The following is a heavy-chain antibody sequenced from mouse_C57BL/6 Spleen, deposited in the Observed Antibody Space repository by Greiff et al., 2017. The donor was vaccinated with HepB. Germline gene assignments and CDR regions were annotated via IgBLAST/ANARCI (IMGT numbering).Heavy chain of an antibody. D-gene: IGHD4-1*01. J-gene: IGHJ2*01. CDR3: ARSWTNWYYFDY. CDR2: IYPGDGDT. Sequence: VQLQQSGAELVKPGASVKISCKASGYAFSSYWMNWVKQRPGKGLEWIGQIYPGDGDTNYNGKFKGKATLTADKSSSTAYMQLSSLTSEDSAVYFCARSWTNWYYFDYWGQGTTRTVSS. V-gene: IGHV1-80*01. CDR1: GYAFSSYW.